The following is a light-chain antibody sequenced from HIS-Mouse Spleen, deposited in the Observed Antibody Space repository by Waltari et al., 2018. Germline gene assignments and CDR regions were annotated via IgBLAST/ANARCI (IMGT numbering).Light chain of an antibody. Sequence: SYELTQPPSVSVSPGQTARITCSGDALPKKYAYWYQQKSGQAPVLVIYEDSKRPSGIPERIPGYSSGTMATLTISGAQGEDEADYYCYSTDSSGNHRVFGGGTKLTVL. CDR3: YSTDSSGNHRV. J-gene: IGLJ2*01. CDR2: EDS. V-gene: IGLV3-10*01. CDR1: ALPKKY.